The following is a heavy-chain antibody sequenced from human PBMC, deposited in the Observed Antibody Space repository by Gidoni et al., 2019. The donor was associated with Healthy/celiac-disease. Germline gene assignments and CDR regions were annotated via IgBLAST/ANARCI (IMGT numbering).Heavy chain of an antibody. CDR2: IWYDGSNK. D-gene: IGHD3-10*01. V-gene: IGHV3-33*01. Sequence: QVQLVESGVGVVQPGRSLRLACAASGFTFSSYGMHWVRQAPGKGLEWVAVIWYDGSNKYYADSGKGRFTISRDNSKNTLYLQMNSLRAEDTAVYYCAREMRSGDYSEWFDPWGQGTLVTVSS. CDR1: GFTFSSYG. CDR3: AREMRSGDYSEWFDP. J-gene: IGHJ5*02.